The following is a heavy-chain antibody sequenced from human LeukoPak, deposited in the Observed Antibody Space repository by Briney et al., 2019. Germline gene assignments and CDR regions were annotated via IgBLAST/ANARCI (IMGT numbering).Heavy chain of an antibody. CDR1: GFTFSSYG. CDR3: AKDVVPGIAAGGMDV. V-gene: IGHV3-30*18. J-gene: IGHJ6*02. D-gene: IGHD6-25*01. Sequence: PGRSLRLSCAASGFTFSSYGMHWVRQAPGKGLEWVAVISYDGSNKYYADSVKGRFTISRDNSKNTLYLQMNSLRAEDTAVYYCAKDVVPGIAAGGMDVWGQGTTVTVSS. CDR2: ISYDGSNK.